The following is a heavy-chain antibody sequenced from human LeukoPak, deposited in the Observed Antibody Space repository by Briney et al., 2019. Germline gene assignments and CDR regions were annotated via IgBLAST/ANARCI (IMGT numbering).Heavy chain of an antibody. J-gene: IGHJ5*02. CDR1: GGSISSSNW. Sequence: SETLSLTCAVSGGSISSSNWWSWVRQPPGKGLEWIGEIYHSGSTNYNPSLKSRVTISVDKSKNQFSLKLSSVTAADTAVYYCAAGYSSSWYVDIYWFDPWGQGTLVTVSS. V-gene: IGHV4-4*02. D-gene: IGHD6-13*01. CDR2: IYHSGST. CDR3: AAGYSSSWYVDIYWFDP.